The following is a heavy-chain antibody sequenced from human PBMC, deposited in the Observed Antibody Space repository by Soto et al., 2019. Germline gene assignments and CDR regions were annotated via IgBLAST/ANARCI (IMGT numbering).Heavy chain of an antibody. J-gene: IGHJ4*02. Sequence: GGSLRLSCVASGFTFSDHNIDWVRQAPGKGLEWVGRTRGKANSYTTDYAASVKGRFTISRDDSKNSAFLQMNSLKTEDTALYYCTRRASSRAFDFWGQGTPVTVSS. CDR2: TRGKANSYTT. CDR1: GFTFSDHN. CDR3: TRRASSRAFDF. V-gene: IGHV3-72*01.